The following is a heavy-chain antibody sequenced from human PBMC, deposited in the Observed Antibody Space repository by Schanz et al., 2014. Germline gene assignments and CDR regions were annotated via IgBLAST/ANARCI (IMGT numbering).Heavy chain of an antibody. Sequence: QVQVVQSGAEVKKPGSSVTVSCTTSGVTFSNHPLSWIRQAPGQGLEWMGSIVPTFGTVNYAQKFQARVTITTDRSTSTTYMELSSLTSDDTAVYFCAREGGNGDYYFHSWGQGSLVTVSS. CDR3: AREGGNGDYYFHS. CDR2: IVPTFGTV. J-gene: IGHJ4*02. D-gene: IGHD3-16*01. V-gene: IGHV1-69*08. CDR1: GVTFSNHP.